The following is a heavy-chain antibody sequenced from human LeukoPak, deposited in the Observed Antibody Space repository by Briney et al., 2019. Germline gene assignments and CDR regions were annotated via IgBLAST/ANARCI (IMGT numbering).Heavy chain of an antibody. V-gene: IGHV4-34*01. CDR2: INHSGST. CDR1: GGSFSGYY. CDR3: ARLGSGNPYYFDY. J-gene: IGHJ4*02. Sequence: SETLSLTCAVYGGSFSGYYWSWIRQPPGKGLEWVGEINHSGSTNYNPSLKSRVTISVDTSKNQFSLKLSSVTAADTAVYYCARLGSGNPYYFDYWGQGTLVTVSS. D-gene: IGHD2-15*01.